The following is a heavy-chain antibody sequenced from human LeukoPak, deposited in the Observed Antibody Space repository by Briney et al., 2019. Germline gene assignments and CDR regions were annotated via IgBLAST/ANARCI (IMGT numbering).Heavy chain of an antibody. J-gene: IGHJ4*02. CDR1: GYSISSGYY. V-gene: IGHV4-38-2*02. CDR2: IYHSGNT. CDR3: ARPNHKDHCSSTSCYRYFDY. Sequence: SETLSLTCTVSGYSISSGYYWGWIRQPPGKGLEWIGSIYHSGNTYYNPSLKSRVTISVDTSKNQFPLKLSSVTAADTAVYYCARPNHKDHCSSTSCYRYFDYRSQGTLVTVSS. D-gene: IGHD2-2*02.